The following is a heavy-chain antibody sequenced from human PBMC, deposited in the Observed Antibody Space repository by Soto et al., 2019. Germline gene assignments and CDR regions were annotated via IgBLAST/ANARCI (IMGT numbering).Heavy chain of an antibody. Sequence: SETLSLTCAVYGGSFSGYYWSWIRQPPGKGLEWIGEINHSGSTNYNPSLKSRVTISVDASKNQFSLKLSSVTAADTAVYYCARGGRLFHNWFDPWGQGTLVTVSS. CDR1: GGSFSGYY. CDR2: INHSGST. V-gene: IGHV4-34*01. J-gene: IGHJ5*02. D-gene: IGHD1-26*01. CDR3: ARGGRLFHNWFDP.